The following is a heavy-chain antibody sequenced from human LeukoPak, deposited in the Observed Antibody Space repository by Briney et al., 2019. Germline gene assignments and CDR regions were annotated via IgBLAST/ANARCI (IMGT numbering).Heavy chain of an antibody. V-gene: IGHV1-18*01. Sequence: ASVKVSCKASGYTFTSYGISWVRQAPGQGLEWMGWITAYNGRTKYAQNLQGRVAMTTDTSKTTAYMELRSLQSDDSAMYYCARSVAVYSDSWTDYWGQGTLVTVSS. CDR3: ARSVAVYSDSWTDY. CDR2: ITAYNGRT. J-gene: IGHJ4*02. CDR1: GYTFTSYG. D-gene: IGHD6-6*01.